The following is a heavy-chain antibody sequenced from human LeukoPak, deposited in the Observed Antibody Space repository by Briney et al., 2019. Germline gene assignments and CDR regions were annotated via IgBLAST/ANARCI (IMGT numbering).Heavy chain of an antibody. V-gene: IGHV3-48*02. J-gene: IGHJ4*02. D-gene: IGHD3-10*01. CDR2: ISSSSSTI. CDR1: GFTFSSYS. CDR3: ARDYYGSGSYYNEGFDY. Sequence: HTGGSLRLSCAASGFTFSSYSMNWVRQAPGKGLEWVSYISSSSSTIYYADSVKGRFTISRDNAKNSLYLQMNSLRDEDTAVYYCARDYYGSGSYYNEGFDYWGQGTLVTVSS.